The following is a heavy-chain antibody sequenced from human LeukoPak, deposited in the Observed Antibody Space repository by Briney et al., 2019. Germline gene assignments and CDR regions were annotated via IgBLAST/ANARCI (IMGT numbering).Heavy chain of an antibody. Sequence: GRSLRLSCAASGFTFSSYAMHWVRQAPGKGLEWVAVISYDGSNKYYAGSVKGRFTISRDNSKNTLYLQMNSLRAEDTAVYYCATEFIVVVRDSVLDYWGQGTLVTVSS. V-gene: IGHV3-30-3*01. D-gene: IGHD2-15*01. CDR2: ISYDGSNK. CDR1: GFTFSSYA. CDR3: ATEFIVVVRDSVLDY. J-gene: IGHJ4*02.